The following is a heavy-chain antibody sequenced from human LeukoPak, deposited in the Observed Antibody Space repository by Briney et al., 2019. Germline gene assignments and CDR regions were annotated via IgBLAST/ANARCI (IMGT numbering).Heavy chain of an antibody. CDR1: GFTFSDYY. J-gene: IGHJ4*02. D-gene: IGHD3-22*01. CDR2: ISNSGSII. CDR3: ARVGYDSSGRFDY. Sequence: GGSLRLSCAASGFTFSDYYMTWIRQAPGKGLEWVSYISNSGSIIYYADSVKGRFIISRDNTKHSLYLQMNSLRAENTAVYLWARVGYDSSGRFDYWGQGTLVTVSS. V-gene: IGHV3-11*04.